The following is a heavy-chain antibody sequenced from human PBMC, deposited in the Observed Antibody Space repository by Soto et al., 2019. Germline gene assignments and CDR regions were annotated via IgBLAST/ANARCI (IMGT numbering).Heavy chain of an antibody. D-gene: IGHD1-26*01. V-gene: IGHV3-23*01. J-gene: IGHJ4*02. CDR1: GFTFSSYA. Sequence: EVQLLESGGGLVQPGGSLRLSCASSGFTFSSYAMSWVRQAPGKGLEWVSALSGSGGSTYYADSVKGRFTISRDNSKNTLYLKMNSLRAEDTAVYYCAKLVGLYSGSYYFDYWGQGTLVTVSS. CDR3: AKLVGLYSGSYYFDY. CDR2: LSGSGGST.